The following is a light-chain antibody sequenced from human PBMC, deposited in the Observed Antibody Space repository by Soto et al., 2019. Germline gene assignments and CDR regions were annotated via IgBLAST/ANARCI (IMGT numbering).Light chain of an antibody. J-gene: IGKJ2*01. CDR2: GVS. CDR1: QSVSSSY. V-gene: IGKV3-20*01. CDR3: QQYGSSPRT. Sequence: EIVLTQSPGTLSLSPGERATLSCRASQSVSSSYLAWFQQKPGQAPRLLIYGVSTRATGIPDRFSGSGSGTDFILTISRLEPEDFAVYYCQQYGSSPRTFGRGIKLEI.